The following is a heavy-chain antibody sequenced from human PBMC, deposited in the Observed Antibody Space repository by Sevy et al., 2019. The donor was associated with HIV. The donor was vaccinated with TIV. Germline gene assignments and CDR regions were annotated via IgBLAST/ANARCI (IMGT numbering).Heavy chain of an antibody. CDR1: GFTFSSYA. CDR2: ISGSGGST. Sequence: GGSLRLSCAASGFTFSSYAMSWVRQAPGKGLEWVSAISGSGGSTYYADSVKGRFTISRDNSKNTLYLQMNSLRAEDTAVYYCAKLLAAANTYYYGMDVWGQGTTVTVSS. CDR3: AKLLAAANTYYYGMDV. D-gene: IGHD6-13*01. V-gene: IGHV3-23*01. J-gene: IGHJ6*02.